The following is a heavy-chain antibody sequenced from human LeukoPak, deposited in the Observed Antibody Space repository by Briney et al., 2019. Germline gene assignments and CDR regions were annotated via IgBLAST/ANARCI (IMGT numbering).Heavy chain of an antibody. Sequence: PGRSLRLSCAASGFTFSSYGMHWVRQAPGKGLEWVAVIWYDGSNKYYADSVKGRFTISRDNSKNTLYLQMSSLRAEDTAVYYCARDRQSVDFWSGYGVWGKGTTVTVSS. CDR1: GFTFSSYG. V-gene: IGHV3-33*01. CDR2: IWYDGSNK. J-gene: IGHJ6*04. D-gene: IGHD3-3*01. CDR3: ARDRQSVDFWSGYGV.